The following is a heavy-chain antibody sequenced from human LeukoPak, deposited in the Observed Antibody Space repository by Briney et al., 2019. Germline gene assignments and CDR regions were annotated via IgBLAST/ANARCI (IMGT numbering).Heavy chain of an antibody. CDR1: GYTFSRYW. Sequence: GESLKISCKGSGYTFSRYWIGWVRQMPGKGLEWMGIVYPGASDTIYSPSFQGQVTISADRFIDTAYLQWSSLKASDTAMYYCARHFYYDSRTYYKDYYYYYMDVCGEGTSVTLTS. CDR2: VYPGASDT. CDR3: ARHFYYDSRTYYKDYYYYYMDV. V-gene: IGHV5-51*01. J-gene: IGHJ6*03. D-gene: IGHD3-10*01.